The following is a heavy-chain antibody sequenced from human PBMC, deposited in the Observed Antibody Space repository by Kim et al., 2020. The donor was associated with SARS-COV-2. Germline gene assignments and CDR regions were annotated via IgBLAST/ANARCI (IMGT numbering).Heavy chain of an antibody. V-gene: IGHV3-13*01. J-gene: IGHJ6*02. Sequence: YPGSVKGRFTISRENAKNSLYLQMNSLRAGDTAVYYCARVGAKYYYGMDVWGQGTTVTVSS. CDR3: ARVGAKYYYGMDV. D-gene: IGHD1-26*01.